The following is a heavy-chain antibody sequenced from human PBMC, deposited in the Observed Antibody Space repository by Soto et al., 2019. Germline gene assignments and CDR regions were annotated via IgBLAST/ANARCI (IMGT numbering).Heavy chain of an antibody. J-gene: IGHJ6*02. D-gene: IGHD3-9*01. CDR3: TTDLTDILPWDV. CDR2: IKSKTDGGTT. CDR1: GFTFSNAW. Sequence: EVQLVESGGGLVKPGGTLRLSCAASGFTFSNAWMNWVRQAPGKGLEWVGRIKSKTDGGTTDYAAPVKGRFTISRDDSKNTLYLQMNSLKTEDTAVYYCTTDLTDILPWDVWGQGTTVTVSS. V-gene: IGHV3-15*07.